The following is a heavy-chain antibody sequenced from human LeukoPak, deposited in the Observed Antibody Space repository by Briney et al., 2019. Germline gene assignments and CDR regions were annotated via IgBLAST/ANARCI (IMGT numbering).Heavy chain of an antibody. D-gene: IGHD2-15*01. CDR1: GGSISSGGYY. CDR2: IYYSGST. Sequence: PSQTLSLTCTVSGGSISSGGYYWSWIRQHPGKGLEWIGYIYYSGSTYYNPSLKSRVTISVDTSKNQFSLKLSSVTAADTAVYYCARAGWDTVVVVAATPVYFDYWGQGTLVTVSS. CDR3: ARAGWDTVVVVAATPVYFDY. V-gene: IGHV4-31*03. J-gene: IGHJ4*02.